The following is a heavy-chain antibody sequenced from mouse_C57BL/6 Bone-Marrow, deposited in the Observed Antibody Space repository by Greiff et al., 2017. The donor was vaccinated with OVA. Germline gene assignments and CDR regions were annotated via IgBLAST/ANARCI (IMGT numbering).Heavy chain of an antibody. V-gene: IGHV1-66*01. CDR3: AREGDMVTYWYFDV. CDR1: GYSFTSYY. J-gene: IGHJ1*03. CDR2: IYPGSGNT. Sequence: VQLQQSGPELVKPGASVKISCKASGYSFTSYYIHWVKQRPGQGLEWIGWIYPGSGNTKYNEKFKGKATLTADTSSSTAYMQLSSLTSEDSAVYYCAREGDMVTYWYFDVWGTGTTVTVSS. D-gene: IGHD2-2*01.